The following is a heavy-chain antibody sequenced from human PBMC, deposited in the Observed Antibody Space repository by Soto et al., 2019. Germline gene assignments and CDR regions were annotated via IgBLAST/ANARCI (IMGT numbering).Heavy chain of an antibody. V-gene: IGHV4-4*02. D-gene: IGHD3-10*01. Sequence: SETLSFTCAVSGGSISSSNWWNWVRQPPGKGLEWIGEIYHTGNTNYNPSLKSRVTISVDKSNNQFSLKLSSVTAADTAVYYCARDLTTATRGAFDIWGQGTMVTVSS. CDR2: IYHTGNT. CDR3: ARDLTTATRGAFDI. CDR1: GGSISSSNW. J-gene: IGHJ3*02.